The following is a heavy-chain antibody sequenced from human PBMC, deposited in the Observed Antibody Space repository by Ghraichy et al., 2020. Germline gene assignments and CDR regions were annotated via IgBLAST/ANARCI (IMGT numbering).Heavy chain of an antibody. J-gene: IGHJ3*02. D-gene: IGHD3-9*01. CDR2: ISSSGSTI. CDR1: GFNFSSYE. V-gene: IGHV3-48*03. CDR3: AREQTYDILTGWPDAFDI. Sequence: GGSLRLSCAASGFNFSSYEMNWVRQAPGKGLEWVSYISSSGSTIYYADSVKGRFTISRDNAKNSLYLQMNSLRAEDTAVYYCAREQTYDILTGWPDAFDIWGQGTMVTVSS.